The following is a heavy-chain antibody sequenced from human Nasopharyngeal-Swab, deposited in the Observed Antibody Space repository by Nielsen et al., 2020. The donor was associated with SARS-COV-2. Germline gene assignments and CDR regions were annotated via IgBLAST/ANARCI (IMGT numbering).Heavy chain of an antibody. D-gene: IGHD4-17*01. CDR2: IASDGSNYE. CDR3: AKGVGYGDTGCFDE. V-gene: IGHV3-30*04. Sequence: GGSLRLSCAASGRIFSNSVLHWLRQGAGKGLEWVAVIASDGSNYEQYADSVKGRFTISRDNSMETLYLQMNSLRVEDTAVYYCAKGVGYGDTGCFDEWGQGTLVSASS. J-gene: IGHJ4*02. CDR1: GRIFSNSV.